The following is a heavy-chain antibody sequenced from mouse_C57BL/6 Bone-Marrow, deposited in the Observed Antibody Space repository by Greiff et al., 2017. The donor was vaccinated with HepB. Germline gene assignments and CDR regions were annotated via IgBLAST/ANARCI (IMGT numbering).Heavy chain of an antibody. CDR1: GFTFSSYG. V-gene: IGHV5-6*01. J-gene: IGHJ4*01. Sequence: EVQLVESGGDLVKPGGSLKLSCAASGFTFSSYGMSWVRQTPDKRLEWVATISSGGSYTYYPDSVKGRFTISRDNAKNTLYPQMSSLKSEDTAMYYCARRGYYYAMDYWGQGTSVTVSS. CDR3: ARRGYYYAMDY. CDR2: ISSGGSYT.